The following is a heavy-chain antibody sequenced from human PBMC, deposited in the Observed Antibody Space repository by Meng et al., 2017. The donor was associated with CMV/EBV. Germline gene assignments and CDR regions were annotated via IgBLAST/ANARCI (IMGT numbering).Heavy chain of an antibody. V-gene: IGHV4-30-4*08. CDR2: IYYSGST. D-gene: IGHD3-3*01. J-gene: IGHJ4*02. Sequence: VQLKGSGPGLVTPSQTLSLTCTVSGGSISSGDYYWSWIRQPPGKGLEWIGHIYYSGSTYYNPSLKSRVTISVDTSKNQFSLKLSSVTAADTAVYYCARDNRRGGVDYWGQGTLVTVSS. CDR3: ARDNRRGGVDY. CDR1: GGSISSGDYY.